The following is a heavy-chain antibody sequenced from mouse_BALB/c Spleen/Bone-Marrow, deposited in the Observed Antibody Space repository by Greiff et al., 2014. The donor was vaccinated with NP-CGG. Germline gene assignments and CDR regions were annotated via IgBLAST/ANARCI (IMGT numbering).Heavy chain of an antibody. CDR1: GYAFTNYL. CDR3: ARWDYAMDY. J-gene: IGHJ4*01. CDR2: INPGSGGT. V-gene: IGHV1-54*01. Sequence: QVQLQQSGAGLVRPGTSVKVSCKASGYAFTNYLIEWVKQRPGQGLEWIGVINPGSGGTNYNEKFKGKATLTADKSSSTAYMQLSSLTSDDSAVYFCARWDYAMDYWGQGTSVTVSS.